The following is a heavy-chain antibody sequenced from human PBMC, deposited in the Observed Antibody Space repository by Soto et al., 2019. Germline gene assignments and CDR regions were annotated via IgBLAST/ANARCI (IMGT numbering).Heavy chain of an antibody. CDR3: ANDRQYPRDYFHY. CDR2: ISPNGQGI. D-gene: IGHD4-4*01. J-gene: IGHJ4*02. CDR1: GFTETSNG. Sequence: EVKLLESGGGLVQPGGYLRLSCGVSGFTETSNGVSLVRQAPGKGLEWVSAISPNGQGIWYADSVKGRVTISRDISRHTVFLQMDSLLAEDTAVYYCANDRQYPRDYFHYCVQGTLVTFSS. V-gene: IGHV3-23*01.